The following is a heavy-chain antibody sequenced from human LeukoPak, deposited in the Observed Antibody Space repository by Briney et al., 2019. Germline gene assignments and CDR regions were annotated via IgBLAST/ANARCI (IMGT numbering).Heavy chain of an antibody. CDR1: GGSISSSSYY. J-gene: IGHJ2*01. V-gene: IGHV4-39*01. D-gene: IGHD3-22*01. Sequence: SETLSLTCTVSGGSISSSSYYWGWIRQPPGKGLEWIGSIYYSGSTYYNPSLKSRVTISVDTSKNQFSLKLSPVTAADTAVYYCARGVTMIVVVIHDWYFDLWGRGTLVTVSS. CDR3: ARGVTMIVVVIHDWYFDL. CDR2: IYYSGST.